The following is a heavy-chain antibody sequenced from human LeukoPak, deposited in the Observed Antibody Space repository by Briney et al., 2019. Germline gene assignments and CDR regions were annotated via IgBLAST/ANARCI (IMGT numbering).Heavy chain of an antibody. V-gene: IGHV4-30-4*01. J-gene: IGHJ1*01. D-gene: IGHD3-22*01. CDR1: GNSISSGDYY. CDR2: IYYNENT. CDR3: ARAVDSSAFSPFQY. Sequence: SETLSLTCTVSGNSISSGDYYWSWIRQPPGKGLEWIGYIYYNENTYYNPSLKSRLTISVDTSKNQFSLKLKSVTAADTAVYYCARAVDSSAFSPFQYWGQGTLVTVSS.